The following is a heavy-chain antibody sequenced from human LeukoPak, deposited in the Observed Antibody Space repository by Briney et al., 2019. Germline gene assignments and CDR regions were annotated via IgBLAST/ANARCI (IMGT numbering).Heavy chain of an antibody. V-gene: IGHV3-23*01. D-gene: IGHD1-26*01. CDR3: ARDQFRSLDY. J-gene: IGHJ4*02. Sequence: PGGSLRLSCAASGFSLSTYDMTWARQAPGQGLEWVSSVQSGSTYYTDSVKGRFTLSRDNSKNTLDLQMNSPRAEDTAVYYCARDQFRSLDYWGQGTLVTVSS. CDR2: SVQSGST. CDR1: GFSLSTYD.